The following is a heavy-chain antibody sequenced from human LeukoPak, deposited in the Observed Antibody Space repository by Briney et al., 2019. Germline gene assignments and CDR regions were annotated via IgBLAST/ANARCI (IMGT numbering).Heavy chain of an antibody. Sequence: GGSLRLSCAASGFTFSSYAMSWVRQAPGKGLEWVSAISGSGGSTYYAGPVKGRFTISRDNSKNTLSLQMNSLRAEDTAVYYCAKVATEVFDYWGQGTLVTVSS. CDR2: ISGSGGST. J-gene: IGHJ4*02. CDR3: AKVATEVFDY. D-gene: IGHD5-12*01. CDR1: GFTFSSYA. V-gene: IGHV3-23*01.